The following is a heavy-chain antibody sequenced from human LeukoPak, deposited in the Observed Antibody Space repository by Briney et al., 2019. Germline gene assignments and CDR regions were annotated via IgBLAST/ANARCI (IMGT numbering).Heavy chain of an antibody. CDR1: GFTFGDSA. Sequence: GGSLRLSCAGSGFTFGDSALNWVRQAPGKGLEWVSSISRDSNYIYYADSVKGRFTISRDNAKNSLYLQMNSLRAEDTAVYYCARELTYSDYWGQGTLVTVSS. V-gene: IGHV3-21*01. D-gene: IGHD4-11*01. CDR2: ISRDSNYI. CDR3: ARELTYSDY. J-gene: IGHJ4*02.